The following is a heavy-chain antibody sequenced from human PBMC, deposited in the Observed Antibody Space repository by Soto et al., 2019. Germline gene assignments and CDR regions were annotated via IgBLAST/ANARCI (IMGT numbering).Heavy chain of an antibody. J-gene: IGHJ4*02. V-gene: IGHV1-3*01. D-gene: IGHD2-21*02. Sequence: ASVKVSCKASGYTFTRSGISWVRQAPGQGPEWMGWINAGNGNTKYSQKFQGRVTITRDTSASTAYMELSRLRSEDTAVYYCARSIVVVTAADYWGQGTLVTVSS. CDR1: GYTFTRSG. CDR2: INAGNGNT. CDR3: ARSIVVVTAADY.